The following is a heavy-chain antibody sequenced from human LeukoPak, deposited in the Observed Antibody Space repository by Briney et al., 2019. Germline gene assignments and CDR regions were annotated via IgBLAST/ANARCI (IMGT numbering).Heavy chain of an antibody. CDR1: GYIFNNYY. Sequence: GASVKVYCKASGYIFNNYYIHWVRQAPGQGLEWMGIVNPSGGSTNYAQKFQGRVTMTRDTSTSTVYLELSSLRSEDTAVYYCAREEEWLSSHPHYFDFRGQGTLVTVPS. CDR2: VNPSGGST. CDR3: AREEEWLSSHPHYFDF. J-gene: IGHJ4*02. V-gene: IGHV1-46*02. D-gene: IGHD3-3*01.